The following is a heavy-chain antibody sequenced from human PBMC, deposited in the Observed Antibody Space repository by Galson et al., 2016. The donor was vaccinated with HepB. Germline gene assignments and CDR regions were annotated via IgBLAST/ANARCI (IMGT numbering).Heavy chain of an antibody. D-gene: IGHD3-9*01. Sequence: CAISGDSVSSNTATWNWIRQSPSRGLEWLGRTFYRSDWHYDYAVSVKGRITINPDTSKNQFSLQLNSVTPEVTALYYCARGGYDSIPFWGLGTLVTVSS. V-gene: IGHV6-1*01. J-gene: IGHJ4*02. CDR2: TFYRSDWHY. CDR1: GDSVSSNTAT. CDR3: ARGGYDSIPF.